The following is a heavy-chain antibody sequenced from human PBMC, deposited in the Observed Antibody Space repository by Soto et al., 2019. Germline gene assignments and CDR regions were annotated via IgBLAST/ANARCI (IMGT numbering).Heavy chain of an antibody. V-gene: IGHV3-30*18. CDR1: GFTFSSYG. Sequence: QVQLVESGGGVVQPGRSLRLSCAASGFTFSSYGMHWVRQAPGKGLEWVAVISYDGSNKYYADSVKGRLTISRDNSKNTLYLQMNSLRAEDTAVYYCAKEGRRWELLIPNAFDIWGQGTMVTVSS. CDR2: ISYDGSNK. CDR3: AKEGRRWELLIPNAFDI. D-gene: IGHD1-26*01. J-gene: IGHJ3*02.